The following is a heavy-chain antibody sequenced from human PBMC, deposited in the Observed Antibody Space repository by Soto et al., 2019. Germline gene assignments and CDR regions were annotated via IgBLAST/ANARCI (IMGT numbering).Heavy chain of an antibody. D-gene: IGHD3-22*01. CDR3: AKDQSTMIVVLTAY. CDR2: ISVSGGST. J-gene: IGHJ4*02. CDR1: VFTFSSYA. V-gene: IGHV3-23*01. Sequence: GGSLSLSCAASVFTFSSYAMSLVSQGPGKGLECVSAISVSGGSTYYADSVKGRFTISRDKSKNTVYLQMNSLRAEDTAVYYSAKDQSTMIVVLTAYWAQGTFVTVSS.